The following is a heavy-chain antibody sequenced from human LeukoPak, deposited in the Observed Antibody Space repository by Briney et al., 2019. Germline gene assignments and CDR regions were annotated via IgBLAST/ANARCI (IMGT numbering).Heavy chain of an antibody. CDR1: GYSFTSYW. J-gene: IGHJ3*02. CDR2: IYPGDSDT. CDR3: ARRGRIAAASGAFDI. D-gene: IGHD6-13*01. Sequence: GESLKISCKGSGYSFTSYWIGWVRQMPGKGLEWMGIIYPGDSDTRYSPSFQGQVTISADKSISTAYLQWSSLKASDTAMYYCARRGRIAAASGAFDIWGQGTMVTVSS. V-gene: IGHV5-51*01.